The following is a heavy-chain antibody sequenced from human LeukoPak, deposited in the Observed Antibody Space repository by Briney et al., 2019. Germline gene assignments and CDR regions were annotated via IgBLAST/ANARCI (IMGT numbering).Heavy chain of an antibody. CDR3: ARGDFAYYFDY. CDR1: GGSISSGSYY. V-gene: IGHV4-61*02. Sequence: TLSLACTVSGGSISSGSYYWSWIRQPAGKGLEWIGRIYTSGSTNYNPSLKSRVTISVDTSKNQFSLKLSSVTAADTAVYYCARGDFAYYFDYWGQGTLVTVSS. J-gene: IGHJ4*02. CDR2: IYTSGST.